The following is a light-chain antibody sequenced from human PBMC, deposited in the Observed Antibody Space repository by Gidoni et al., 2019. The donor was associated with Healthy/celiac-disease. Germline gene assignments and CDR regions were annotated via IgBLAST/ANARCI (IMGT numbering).Light chain of an antibody. CDR2: GAS. J-gene: IGKJ1*01. Sequence: ELVLTQSPGTLSLSPGERATLSCRASQSVSSSDLAWYQQKPGQAPRLLIYGASSRATGIPDRFSGSGSGTDFTLTISRLEPEDFAVYYCQQYGSSQTFGQGTKVEIK. CDR3: QQYGSSQT. CDR1: QSVSSSD. V-gene: IGKV3-20*01.